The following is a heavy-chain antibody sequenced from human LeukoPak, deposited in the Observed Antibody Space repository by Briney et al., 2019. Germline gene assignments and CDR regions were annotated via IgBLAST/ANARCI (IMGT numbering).Heavy chain of an antibody. J-gene: IGHJ3*02. D-gene: IGHD7-27*01. CDR3: ARDRTGDSSAFDI. CDR2: INPNSGGT. Sequence: VASVTVSCKASGYTFTVYYMHWVRQAPGQGLEWMGWINPNSGGTNYAQKFQGRVTMTRDTSISTAYMELSRLRSDDTAVYYCARDRTGDSSAFDIWGQGTMVTVSS. V-gene: IGHV1-2*02. CDR1: GYTFTVYY.